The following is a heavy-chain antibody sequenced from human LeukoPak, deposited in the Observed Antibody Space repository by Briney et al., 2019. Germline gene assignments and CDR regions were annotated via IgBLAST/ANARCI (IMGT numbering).Heavy chain of an antibody. J-gene: IGHJ4*02. CDR1: GGSFSGYY. CDR2: INHSGST. V-gene: IGHV4-34*01. CDR3: ARASLHSSGWYVASYDY. D-gene: IGHD6-19*01. Sequence: SETLSLTCAVYGGSFSGYYWSWIRQPPGKGLEWIGEINHSGSTNYNPSLESRVTISVDTSKNQFSLKLSSVTAADTAVYYCARASLHSSGWYVASYDYWGQGTLVTVSS.